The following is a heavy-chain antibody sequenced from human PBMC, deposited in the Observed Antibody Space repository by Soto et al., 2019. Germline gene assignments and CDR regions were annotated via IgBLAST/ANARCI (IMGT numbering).Heavy chain of an antibody. D-gene: IGHD3-9*01. CDR1: GFTFSSYA. CDR3: AKGRDELRYFDWILSY. CDR2: ISGSGGST. Sequence: GWSLRLSCAASGFTFSSYAMSWVRQAPGKGLEWVSAISGSGGSTYYADSVKGRFTISRDNSKNTLYLQMNSLRAEDTAVYYCAKGRDELRYFDWILSYWGQGTLVTVSS. J-gene: IGHJ4*02. V-gene: IGHV3-23*01.